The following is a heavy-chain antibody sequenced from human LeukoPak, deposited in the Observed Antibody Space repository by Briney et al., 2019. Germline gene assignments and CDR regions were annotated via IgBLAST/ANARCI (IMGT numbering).Heavy chain of an antibody. CDR2: INLDGNGR. CDR1: GFFFSNYW. Sequence: GGSLRLSCAASGFFFSNYWMSWVRQAQGKGLEWVANINLDGNGRFYVDSVKGRFTISRDNSKNTLYLQMNNLRAEDTAVYYCAPRVVGSAPFDYWGQGTLVTVSS. CDR3: APRVVGSAPFDY. D-gene: IGHD2-15*01. J-gene: IGHJ4*02. V-gene: IGHV3-7*03.